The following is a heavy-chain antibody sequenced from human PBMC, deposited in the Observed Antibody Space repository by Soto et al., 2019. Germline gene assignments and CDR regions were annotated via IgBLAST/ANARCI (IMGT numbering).Heavy chain of an antibody. CDR2: ISSSSNII. Sequence: GGSLRLSCAASGFTFSSYSMNWVRQAPGKGLEWISYISSSSNIIYYADSVKGRFTISRDFARNSLDLQMNSLRDEDTAVYYCARDTPPGLYWGQGTLVTVSS. V-gene: IGHV3-48*02. J-gene: IGHJ4*02. CDR1: GFTFSSYS. CDR3: ARDTPPGLY.